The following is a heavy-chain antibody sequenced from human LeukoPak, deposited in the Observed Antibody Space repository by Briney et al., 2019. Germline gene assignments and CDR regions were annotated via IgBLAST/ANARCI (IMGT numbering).Heavy chain of an antibody. Sequence: ASVKVSCKASGYTFTGYYMHWVRQAPGRGLEWMGWINPNSGGTNYAQKFQGWVTMTRDTSISTAYMELSRLRSDDTAVYYCARVSNYGDPPWFDPWGQGTLVTVSS. V-gene: IGHV1-2*04. CDR1: GYTFTGYY. D-gene: IGHD4-17*01. CDR3: ARVSNYGDPPWFDP. J-gene: IGHJ5*02. CDR2: INPNSGGT.